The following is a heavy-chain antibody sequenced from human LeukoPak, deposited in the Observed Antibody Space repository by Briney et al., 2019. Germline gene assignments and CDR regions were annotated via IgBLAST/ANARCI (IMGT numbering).Heavy chain of an antibody. CDR1: GGSMSSGGYY. J-gene: IGHJ5*02. CDR2: IYYSGST. V-gene: IGHV4-31*03. CDR3: ARGYCSGGSCYWFDP. D-gene: IGHD2-15*01. Sequence: SQTLSLTCTVSGGSMSSGGYYWSWIRQHPGKGLEWIGYIYYSGSTYYNPSLKSRVAMSVDTSKNQFSLKLSSVTAADTAVYYCARGYCSGGSCYWFDPWGQGTLVTVSS.